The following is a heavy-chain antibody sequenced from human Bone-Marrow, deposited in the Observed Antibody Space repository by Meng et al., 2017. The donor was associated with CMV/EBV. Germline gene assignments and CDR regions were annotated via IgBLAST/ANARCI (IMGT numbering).Heavy chain of an antibody. V-gene: IGHV4-34*01. J-gene: IGHJ4*02. CDR2: IYYSGST. Sequence: SETLSLTCAVYGGSVSGYYWSWIRQPPGKGLEWIGSIYYSGSTYYNPSLKSRVTISLDTSKNQFSLKLSSVTAADTAVYYCASSVGATPQFDYWGQGTLVTVSS. CDR1: GGSVSGYY. D-gene: IGHD1-26*01. CDR3: ASSVGATPQFDY.